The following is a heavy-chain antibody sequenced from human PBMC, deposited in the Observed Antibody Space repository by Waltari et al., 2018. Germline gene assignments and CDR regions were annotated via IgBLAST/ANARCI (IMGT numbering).Heavy chain of an antibody. Sequence: QVQLQQWGAGLLKPSETLSLTCAVYGGSFSGYYWSWIRQPPGKGLEWIGEINHSGSTNYNPSLKSRVTISVDTSKKQCSRKLCSVTAADTAVYYCARGPWRFVGRLNYYYGMDVWGQGTTVIVSS. J-gene: IGHJ6*02. V-gene: IGHV4-34*01. CDR1: GGSFSGYY. D-gene: IGHD3-3*01. CDR3: ARGPWRFVGRLNYYYGMDV. CDR2: INHSGST.